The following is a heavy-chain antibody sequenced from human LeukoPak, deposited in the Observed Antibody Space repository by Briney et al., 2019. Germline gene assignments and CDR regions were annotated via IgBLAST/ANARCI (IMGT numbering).Heavy chain of an antibody. V-gene: IGHV1-2*06. J-gene: IGHJ4*02. D-gene: IGHD5-18*01. Sequence: ASVKVSCKASGYTFTGYYMHWVRQAPGQGLEWMGRINPNSGGTNYAQKFQGRATMTKDTSISTAYMELSRLRPDDTAVYYCARGYSYGYDYWGQGTLVTVSS. CDR1: GYTFTGYY. CDR3: ARGYSYGYDY. CDR2: INPNSGGT.